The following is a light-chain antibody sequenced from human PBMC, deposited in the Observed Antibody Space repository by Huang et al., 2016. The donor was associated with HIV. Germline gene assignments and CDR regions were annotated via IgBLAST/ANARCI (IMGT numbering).Light chain of an antibody. V-gene: IGKV1-33*01. CDR2: DAS. Sequence: DIQMTQSPSSLSSSVGDRVTITCQASQDTSNSLNWYQQKPGKAPKLLIYDASNLQTRVPSRFSGSGSGTDFTFAISRLQPEDVATYYCQHYDDVPFTFGPGTKVDIK. CDR1: QDTSNS. J-gene: IGKJ3*01. CDR3: QHYDDVPFT.